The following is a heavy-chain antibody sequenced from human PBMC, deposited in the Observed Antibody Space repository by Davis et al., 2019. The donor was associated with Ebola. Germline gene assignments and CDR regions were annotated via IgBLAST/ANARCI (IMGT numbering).Heavy chain of an antibody. CDR1: GGSFSGYY. J-gene: IGHJ4*02. V-gene: IGHV4-34*01. Sequence: SETLSLTCAVYGGSFSGYYWSWIRQPPGKGLEWIGEINHSGSTNYNPSLKSRVTISVDTSKNQFSLKLSSGTAADTAVYYCARAYYYDSSGSEDYWGQGTLVTVSS. D-gene: IGHD3-22*01. CDR2: INHSGST. CDR3: ARAYYYDSSGSEDY.